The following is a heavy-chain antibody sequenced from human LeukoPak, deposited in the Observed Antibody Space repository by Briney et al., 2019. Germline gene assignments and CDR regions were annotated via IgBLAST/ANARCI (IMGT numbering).Heavy chain of an antibody. V-gene: IGHV4-30-4*08. D-gene: IGHD3-10*01. CDR3: ARGLYYYGSGNYYNVGSPLEA. CDR1: GGSISSGDHY. J-gene: IGHJ5*02. CDR2: IYYRGTT. Sequence: SQTLSLTCTVSGGSISSGDHYWTWIRQPPGKGLEWIGYIYYRGTTYYNPSLKSRVSISVDTSENQFSLKLTSVTAADTAVYYCARGLYYYGSGNYYNVGSPLEAWGQGTLVTVSS.